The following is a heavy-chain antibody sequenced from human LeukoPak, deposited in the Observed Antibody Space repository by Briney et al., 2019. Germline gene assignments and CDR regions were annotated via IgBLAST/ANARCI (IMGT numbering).Heavy chain of an antibody. J-gene: IGHJ4*02. D-gene: IGHD5-24*01. V-gene: IGHV4-30-4*08. CDR2: IYYSGST. Sequence: PSETLSLTCTVSGGSISSGDDYWSWIRQPPGKGLEWIGYIYYSGSTYYNPSLKSRVTISVDTSKNQFSLKLSSVTAADTAVYYCARNLVEMATISFDYWGQGTLVTVSS. CDR1: GGSISSGDDY. CDR3: ARNLVEMATISFDY.